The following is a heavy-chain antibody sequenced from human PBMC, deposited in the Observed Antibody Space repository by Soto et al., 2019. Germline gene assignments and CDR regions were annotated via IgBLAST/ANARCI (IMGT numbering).Heavy chain of an antibody. CDR2: ISGSGGST. CDR1: GFTFSSYA. Sequence: GGSLRLSCAASGFTFSSYAMSWVRQAPGKGLEWVSAISGSGGSTYYADSVKGRFTISRDNSKNTLYLQMNSLRAEDTAVYYCAKDQILATINSYYGMDVWGQGTTVTVSS. J-gene: IGHJ6*02. CDR3: AKDQILATINSYYGMDV. V-gene: IGHV3-23*01. D-gene: IGHD5-12*01.